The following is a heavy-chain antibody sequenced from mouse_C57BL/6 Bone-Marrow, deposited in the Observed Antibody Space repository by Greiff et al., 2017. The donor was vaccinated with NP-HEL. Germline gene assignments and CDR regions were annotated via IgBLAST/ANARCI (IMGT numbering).Heavy chain of an antibody. J-gene: IGHJ4*01. CDR2: IWSGGST. D-gene: IGHD2-3*01. CDR1: GFSLTNYG. CDR3: ARKGGDGYYEDY. Sequence: VQLKESGPGLVQPSQSLSITCTVSGFSLTNYGVHWVRQSPGKGLEWLGVIWSGGSTDYNAAFISRLSTSKDNSKSQVFFKMNSLQADDTAIYYCARKGGDGYYEDYWGQGTSVTVSS. V-gene: IGHV2-2*01.